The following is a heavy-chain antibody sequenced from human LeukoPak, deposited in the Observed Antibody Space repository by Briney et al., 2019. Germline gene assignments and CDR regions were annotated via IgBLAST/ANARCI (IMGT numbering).Heavy chain of an antibody. CDR1: GFTFEDYT. V-gene: IGHV3-43*01. CDR2: ISWDGTT. CDR3: VKDLSYESSGHVLEY. J-gene: IGHJ4*02. Sequence: GGSLRLSCVASGFTFEDYTMHWVRQAPGKTLGWVSLISWDGTTYYTDSVKGRFTISRDNSKNSLYLQMDTLRSEDTAFHYCVKDLSYESSGHVLEYWGQGTLVTVSS. D-gene: IGHD3-22*01.